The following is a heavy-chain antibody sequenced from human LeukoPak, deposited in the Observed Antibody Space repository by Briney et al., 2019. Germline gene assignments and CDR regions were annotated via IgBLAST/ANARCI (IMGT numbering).Heavy chain of an antibody. CDR3: ARFPGLQPYYYGMDV. V-gene: IGHV4-59*01. CDR2: IYCSGST. Sequence: KPSETLSLTCTVSGGSISSYYWSWIRQPPGKGLEWIGYIYCSGSTNYNPSLKSRVTISVDTSKNQFSLKLSSVTAADTAVYYCARFPGLQPYYYGMDVWGQGTTVTVSS. J-gene: IGHJ6*02. D-gene: IGHD4-11*01. CDR1: GGSISSYY.